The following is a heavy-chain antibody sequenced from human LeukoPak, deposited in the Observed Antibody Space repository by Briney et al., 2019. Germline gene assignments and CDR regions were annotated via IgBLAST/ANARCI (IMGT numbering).Heavy chain of an antibody. CDR1: GGSISSYY. D-gene: IGHD4-11*01. Sequence: SETLSLTCTVSGGSISSYYWSWIRQPPGKRLEWIGYIYYSGSTNYNPSLKSRVTISVDTSKNQFSLKLSSVTAADTAVYYCARVSSKPPHIWFDPWGQGTLVTVSS. CDR3: ARVSSKPPHIWFDP. J-gene: IGHJ5*02. V-gene: IGHV4-59*01. CDR2: IYYSGST.